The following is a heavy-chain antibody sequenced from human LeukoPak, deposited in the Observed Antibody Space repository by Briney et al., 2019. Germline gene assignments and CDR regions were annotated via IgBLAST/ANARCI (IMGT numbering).Heavy chain of an antibody. J-gene: IGHJ4*02. D-gene: IGHD2-15*01. V-gene: IGHV3-53*01. CDR3: ARLLPASRHFFDY. Sequence: GGSLRLSCAAYGLTVSSEYLAGVRQAPGKGLEGISVIYGAGATYYSDSVQGRFTIYRDTYSNALYLQMNSLRVEDTAVYHCARLLPASRHFFDYWGQGTLVTVSS. CDR2: IYGAGAT. CDR1: GLTVSSEY.